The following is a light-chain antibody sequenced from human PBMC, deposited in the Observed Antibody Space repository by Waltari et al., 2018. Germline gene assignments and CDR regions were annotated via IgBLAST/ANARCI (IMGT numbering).Light chain of an antibody. CDR3: QQYDSPPMYT. CDR1: QFVSRDY. Sequence: EMVLTQSPGTLSLSPGETATLPCRASQFVSRDYFAWYQQKPGQAPRLLIYATSNRATGIPDRFSGSGSGTEITLTISRLEPEDFAVYYCQQYDSPPMYTFGQGTKLEI. J-gene: IGKJ2*01. CDR2: ATS. V-gene: IGKV3-20*01.